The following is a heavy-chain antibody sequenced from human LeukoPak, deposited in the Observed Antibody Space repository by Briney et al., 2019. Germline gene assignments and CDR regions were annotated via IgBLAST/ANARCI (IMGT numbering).Heavy chain of an antibody. D-gene: IGHD5-24*01. J-gene: IGHJ3*02. V-gene: IGHV3-7*05. CDR3: ARGFDGYYGFDI. CDR1: GFTLSIYW. CDR2: INQDGSEK. Sequence: GGSLTLSCEASGFTLSIYWMSWVRQAPGRGLEWVANINQDGSEKYYVDSVKGRFTISRDNAKKSLYLQMNSLRVEDTAVYYCARGFDGYYGFDIWGQGTMVTVSS.